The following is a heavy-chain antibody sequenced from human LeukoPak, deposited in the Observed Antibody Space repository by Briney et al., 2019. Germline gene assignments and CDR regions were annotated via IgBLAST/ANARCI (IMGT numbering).Heavy chain of an antibody. D-gene: IGHD1-7*01. V-gene: IGHV3-21*01. CDR3: ARDLLGWNYLFDY. CDR1: GFTFSTYS. J-gene: IGHJ4*02. Sequence: GGSLRLSCAASGFTFSTYSMNWVRQAPGKGLEWVSSISSSGYIFYADSAKGRFTISRDNAKNSLYLQMNSLRAEDTAVYYCARDLLGWNYLFDYWGQGTLVTVSS. CDR2: ISSSGYI.